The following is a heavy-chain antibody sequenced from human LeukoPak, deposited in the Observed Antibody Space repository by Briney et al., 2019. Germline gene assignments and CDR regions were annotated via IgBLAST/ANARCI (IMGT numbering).Heavy chain of an antibody. CDR1: GFTFSNYW. Sequence: GGSLRLSCAASGFTFSNYWMHWVRQAPGKGLVWVSRIKSDGSRTDYADSVKGRFTISRDNAKNTLYLQMNSLRAEDTAVYYCAKTLYSSSWFFDYWGQGTLVTVSS. D-gene: IGHD6-13*01. J-gene: IGHJ4*02. V-gene: IGHV3-74*01. CDR3: AKTLYSSSWFFDY. CDR2: IKSDGSRT.